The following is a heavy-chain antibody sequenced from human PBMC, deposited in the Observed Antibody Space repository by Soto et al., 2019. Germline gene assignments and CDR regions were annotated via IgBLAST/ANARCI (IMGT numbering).Heavy chain of an antibody. V-gene: IGHV4-59*01. CDR3: ARLVRGTGDPFYYYYYYMDV. CDR1: GGSISSYY. J-gene: IGHJ6*03. D-gene: IGHD7-27*01. CDR2: IYYSGST. Sequence: SETLSLTCTVSGGSISSYYWSWIRQPPGKGLEWIGYIYYSGSTNYNPSLKSRVTISVDTSKNQFSLKLSSVTAADTAVYYCARLVRGTGDPFYYYYYYMDVWGKGTTVTVSS.